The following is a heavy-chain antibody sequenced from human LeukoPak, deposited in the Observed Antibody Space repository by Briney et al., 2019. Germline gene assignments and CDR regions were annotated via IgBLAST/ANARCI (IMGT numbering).Heavy chain of an antibody. J-gene: IGHJ4*02. Sequence: GGSLRLSWAASGFTFNNFAMSWVRQTPEKGLEWVSAISGSDGRTFYADSVKGRFTISRDNSKNTLSLQMNSLRADDTAMYYCAKESPYSSDRLYYFDYWGQGTLVTVSS. D-gene: IGHD3-22*01. CDR2: ISGSDGRT. CDR3: AKESPYSSDRLYYFDY. CDR1: GFTFNNFA. V-gene: IGHV3-23*01.